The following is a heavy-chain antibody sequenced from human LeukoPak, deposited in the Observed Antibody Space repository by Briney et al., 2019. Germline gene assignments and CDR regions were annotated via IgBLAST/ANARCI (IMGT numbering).Heavy chain of an antibody. D-gene: IGHD3-22*01. CDR3: ARGPFVVISY. Sequence: GGSLRLSCAASGFTFSTYWMSWVRQAPGKGLEWVANINQDGSEKYYVDSVKGRFTISRDNAKNSLYLQMNSLRAEDLAVYYCARGPFVVISYWGQGTLVTVSS. J-gene: IGHJ4*02. CDR2: INQDGSEK. CDR1: GFTFSTYW. V-gene: IGHV3-7*01.